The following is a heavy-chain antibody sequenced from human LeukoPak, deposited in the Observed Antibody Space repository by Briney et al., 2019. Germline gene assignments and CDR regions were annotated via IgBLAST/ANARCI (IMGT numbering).Heavy chain of an antibody. CDR3: AREHIRSGSYELDY. CDR1: GFTFSSYE. CDR2: ISSSGSTI. Sequence: QTGGSLRLSCAASGFTFSSYEMNWVRQAPGKGLGWVSYISSSGSTIYYADSVKGRFTISRDNTKNSVYLLMNSLRVEDTAVYYCAREHIRSGSYELDYWGQGTLVTVSS. V-gene: IGHV3-48*03. D-gene: IGHD3-10*01. J-gene: IGHJ4*02.